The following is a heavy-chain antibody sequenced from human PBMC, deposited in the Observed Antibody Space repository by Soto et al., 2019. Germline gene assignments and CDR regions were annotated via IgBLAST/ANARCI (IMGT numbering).Heavy chain of an antibody. D-gene: IGHD2-2*01. V-gene: IGHV1-18*01. Sequence: ASVKVSCKASGYPFNTYGISWVRQAPGQGLEWMGWISTFNGETRYAQKFQARVTVTTDTSTTTGYMELRSLRSDDTAVYYCARDVGYCSSSTCLIDHWGQGTLVTVSS. CDR1: GYPFNTYG. CDR2: ISTFNGET. J-gene: IGHJ4*02. CDR3: ARDVGYCSSSTCLIDH.